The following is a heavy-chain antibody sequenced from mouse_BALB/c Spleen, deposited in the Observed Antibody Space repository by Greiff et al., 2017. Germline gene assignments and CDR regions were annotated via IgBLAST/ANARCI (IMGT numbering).Heavy chain of an antibody. CDR3: ARGASTFDY. V-gene: IGHV1-69*01. J-gene: IGHJ2*01. D-gene: IGHD2-1*01. CDR1: GYTFTDYW. CDR2: IDTSDSYT. Sequence: QVQLKQPGAELVMPGASVKMSCKASGYTFTDYWMHWVKQRPGQGLEWIGAIDTSDSYTSYNQKFKGKATLTVDESSSTAYMQLSSLTSEDSAVYYCARGASTFDYWGQGTTLTVSS.